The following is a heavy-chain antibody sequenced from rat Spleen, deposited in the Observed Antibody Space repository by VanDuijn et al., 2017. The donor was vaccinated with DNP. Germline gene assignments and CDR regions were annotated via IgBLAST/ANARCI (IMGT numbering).Heavy chain of an antibody. CDR2: INSAGST. V-gene: IGHV3-3*01. D-gene: IGHD1-1*01. J-gene: IGHJ2*01. Sequence: EVQLQESGPGLVKPSQSLSLTCSVTGYSITSNFKWSWIRKFPGNRLEWMGYINSAGSTDYNPSLKSRISITIDTSKNQFFLQLKSVTTEDTATYYCARHGVYYYSTSFDYWGQGVMVTVSS. CDR3: ARHGVYYYSTSFDY. CDR1: GYSITSNFK.